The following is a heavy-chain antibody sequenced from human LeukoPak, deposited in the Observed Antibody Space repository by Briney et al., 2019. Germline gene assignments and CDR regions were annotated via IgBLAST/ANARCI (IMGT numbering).Heavy chain of an antibody. Sequence: GESLTLSCNGSTHRPTSICTGCDRQMPGEGLEWMAIIYPGDSDTRYSPSFQGQVTISADKSISTAYLQWSSLKASDAAVYYCARRGVYATFPFDYGGRGTLVTVSS. CDR1: THRPTSIC. V-gene: IGHV5-51*01. CDR3: ARRGVYATFPFDY. J-gene: IGHJ4*02. D-gene: IGHD2-8*01. CDR2: IYPGDSDT.